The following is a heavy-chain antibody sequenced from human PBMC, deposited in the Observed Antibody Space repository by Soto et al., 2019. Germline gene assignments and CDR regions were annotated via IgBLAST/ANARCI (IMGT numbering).Heavy chain of an antibody. Sequence: ASVKVSCKASGYTFTSYGISWVRQAPGQGLEWMGWISAYNGNTNYAQKLQGRVTMTTDTSTSTAYMELRSLRSDDTAVYYCARTDTAMVNYYYYYGMDVRGQGTTVTVSS. CDR3: ARTDTAMVNYYYYYGMDV. CDR1: GYTFTSYG. D-gene: IGHD5-18*01. CDR2: ISAYNGNT. V-gene: IGHV1-18*01. J-gene: IGHJ6*02.